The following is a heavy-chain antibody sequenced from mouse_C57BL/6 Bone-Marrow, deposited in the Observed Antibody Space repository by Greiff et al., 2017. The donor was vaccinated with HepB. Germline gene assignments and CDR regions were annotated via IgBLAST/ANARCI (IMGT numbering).Heavy chain of an antibody. J-gene: IGHJ4*01. CDR1: GFNIKDDY. CDR2: IDPENGDT. V-gene: IGHV14-4*01. CDR3: TTNYGSSYGAMDY. D-gene: IGHD1-1*01. Sequence: EVQLQESGAELVRPGASVKLSCTASGFNIKDDYMHWVKQRPEQGLEWIGWIDPENGDTEYASKFQGKATITADTSSNTAYLQLSRLTSEDTAVYYCTTNYGSSYGAMDYWGQGTSVTVSS.